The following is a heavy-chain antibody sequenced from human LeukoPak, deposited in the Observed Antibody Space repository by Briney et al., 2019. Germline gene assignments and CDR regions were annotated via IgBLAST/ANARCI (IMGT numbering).Heavy chain of an antibody. V-gene: IGHV4-34*01. CDR2: INHSGST. J-gene: IGHJ6*02. D-gene: IGHD5-18*01. CDR1: GGSFSGYY. CDR3: ARVRYTYGYRVPIYAMDV. Sequence: SETLSLICGVYGGSFSGYYWNWIRQPPGKGLEWIGEINHSGSTNYNPSLKSRVTISVDTSKKQFSLNLSSVTAADTAVYYCARVRYTYGYRVPIYAMDVWGQGTTVTVSS.